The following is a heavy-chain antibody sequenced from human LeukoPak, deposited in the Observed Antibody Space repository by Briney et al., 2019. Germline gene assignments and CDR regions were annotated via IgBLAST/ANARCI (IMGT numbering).Heavy chain of an antibody. CDR1: GFTFSTYA. CDR2: ISGSATNT. CDR3: ARRAGDYSHPYDY. J-gene: IGHJ4*02. V-gene: IGHV3-23*01. D-gene: IGHD3-22*01. Sequence: GGSLRLSCAASGFTFSTYAMSWVRQAPGKGLEWVSSISGSATNTYYADSVKGRFTISRDKSKNTLDLQMNSLRAEDTAVYYCARRAGDYSHPYDYWGQGTLVTVSS.